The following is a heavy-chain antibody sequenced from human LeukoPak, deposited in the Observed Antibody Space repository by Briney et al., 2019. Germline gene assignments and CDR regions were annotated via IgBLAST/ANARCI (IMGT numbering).Heavy chain of an antibody. J-gene: IGHJ6*04. Sequence: GGSLRLSCAASGFTFTTYWMNWVRQAPGKGLEWVANIKQDGSEKYYVDPVKGRFTISRDNAKNSLYLQMNSLRAEDTAVYYCARDVRRGMDVWGKGTTVTISS. CDR2: IKQDGSEK. V-gene: IGHV3-7*03. CDR1: GFTFTTYW. D-gene: IGHD3-10*02. CDR3: ARDVRRGMDV.